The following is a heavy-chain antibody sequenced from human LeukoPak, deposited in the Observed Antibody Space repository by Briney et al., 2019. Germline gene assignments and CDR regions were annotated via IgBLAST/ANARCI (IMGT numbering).Heavy chain of an antibody. CDR1: GGSISSSSYS. Sequence: SETLSLTCTVSGGSISSSSYSWGWIRQPPGKGLEWIGSIYYSGSTYYNPSLKSRVTISVDTSKNQFSLKLSSVTAADTAVYYCARLKYDSSGYYDSPFDYWGQGTLVTVSS. D-gene: IGHD3-22*01. CDR3: ARLKYDSSGYYDSPFDY. CDR2: IYYSGST. V-gene: IGHV4-39*01. J-gene: IGHJ4*02.